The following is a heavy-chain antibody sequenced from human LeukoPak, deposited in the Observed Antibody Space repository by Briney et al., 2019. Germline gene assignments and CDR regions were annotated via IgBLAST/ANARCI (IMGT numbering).Heavy chain of an antibody. V-gene: IGHV4-4*02. CDR2: IYHSGST. CDR3: ARDAGEGFGELLPMYYFDY. Sequence: NPSETLSLTCAVSGASISSSNWWSWVRQPPGQGLEWIGEIYHSGSTNYNPSLKSRVTISVDKSKNQFSLKLSSVTAADTAVYYCARDAGEGFGELLPMYYFDYWGQGTRVTVSS. CDR1: GASISSSNW. D-gene: IGHD3-10*01. J-gene: IGHJ4*02.